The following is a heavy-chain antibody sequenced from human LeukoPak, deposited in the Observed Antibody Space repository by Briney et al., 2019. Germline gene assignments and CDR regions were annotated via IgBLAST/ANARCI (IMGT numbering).Heavy chain of an antibody. CDR3: ARGIAVAAWFDP. D-gene: IGHD6-19*01. CDR1: GGTFSSYA. V-gene: IGHV1-8*02. CDR2: MNPNSGNT. Sequence: ASVKVSCKASGGTFSSYAISWVRQAPGQGLEWMGWMNPNSGNTGYAQKFQGRVTMTRNTSISTAYMELSSLRSEDTAVYYCARGIAVAAWFDPWGQGTLVTVSS. J-gene: IGHJ5*02.